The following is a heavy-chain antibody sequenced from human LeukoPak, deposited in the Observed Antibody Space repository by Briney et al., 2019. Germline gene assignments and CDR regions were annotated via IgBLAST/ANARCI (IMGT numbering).Heavy chain of an antibody. Sequence: SQTLSLTCAISGDSVSSNNAAWNWIRQSPSRGFEWLGRTYFRSKWYNDYAASVKSRITVNPDTSKNHFSLQLSSVTPEDTAVYYCARTYGGNCDYWCQGTLVTVSS. J-gene: IGHJ4*02. CDR2: TYFRSKWYN. CDR3: ARTYGGNCDY. V-gene: IGHV6-1*01. D-gene: IGHD4-23*01. CDR1: GDSVSSNNAA.